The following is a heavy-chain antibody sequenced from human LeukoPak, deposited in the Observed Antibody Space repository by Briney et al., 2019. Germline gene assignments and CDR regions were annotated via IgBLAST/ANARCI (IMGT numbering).Heavy chain of an antibody. V-gene: IGHV1-2*02. J-gene: IGHJ4*02. Sequence: ASVKVSCKASGYTFTGYHIHWVRQAPGQGLEWMGWINPDSGGTNFPQNFQGRVTMTRDTSISTAYMEISWLRSDDTAVCYCARDLTGDPAAYFDFWGQGTLVTVSS. D-gene: IGHD3-9*01. CDR2: INPDSGGT. CDR1: GYTFTGYH. CDR3: ARDLTGDPAAYFDF.